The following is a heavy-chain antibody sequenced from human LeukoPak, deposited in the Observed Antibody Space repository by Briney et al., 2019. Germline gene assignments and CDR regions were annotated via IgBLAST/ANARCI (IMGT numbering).Heavy chain of an antibody. J-gene: IGHJ2*01. CDR3: ARSFLGDWYFDL. D-gene: IGHD1-26*01. Sequence: SETLSLTCTVSGGSISSYYWSWIRQPAGKGLEWIGRIYTSGSTNYNPSLKNRVTISVDTSKDQFSLRLTSVTAADTAMYYCARSFLGDWYFDLWGRGTLVTVSS. CDR2: IYTSGST. V-gene: IGHV4-4*07. CDR1: GGSISSYY.